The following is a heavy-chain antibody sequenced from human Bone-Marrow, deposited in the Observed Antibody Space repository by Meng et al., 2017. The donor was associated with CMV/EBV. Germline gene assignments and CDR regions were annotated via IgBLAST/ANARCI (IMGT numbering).Heavy chain of an antibody. CDR2: IITIFGTA. D-gene: IGHD6-13*01. CDR3: ARGLDSSSWDY. V-gene: IGHV1-69*01. Sequence: SCTASGGTFSSYAISWVRQAPGQGLEWMGGIITIFGTANYAQKFQGRVTITADESTSTAYMELSSLRSEDTAVYYCARGLDSSSWDYWGQGTLVTVSS. CDR1: GGTFSSYA. J-gene: IGHJ4*02.